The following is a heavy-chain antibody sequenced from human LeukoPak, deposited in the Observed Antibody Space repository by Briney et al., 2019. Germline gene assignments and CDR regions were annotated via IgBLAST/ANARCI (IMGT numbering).Heavy chain of an antibody. V-gene: IGHV4-59*01. CDR2: IYYSGST. Sequence: PSETLSLTCTVSGGSISSYYWSWIRQPPGKGLEWIGYIYYSGSTNYNPSLKSRVTISVDTSKNQFSLKLSSVTAADTAVYYCARTVDYVDNFDYWGQGTLFTVS. CDR3: ARTVDYVDNFDY. J-gene: IGHJ4*02. CDR1: GGSISSYY. D-gene: IGHD4-17*01.